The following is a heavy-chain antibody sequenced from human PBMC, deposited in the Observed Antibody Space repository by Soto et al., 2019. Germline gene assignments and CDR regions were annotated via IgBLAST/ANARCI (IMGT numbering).Heavy chain of an antibody. Sequence: QTLSLTCAISGDSVSSNSAAWNWIRQSPSRGLEWLGRTYYRSKWYNDYAVSVKSRITINPDTSKNQFSLQLNSVTPEDTAVYYCARDSRRGSSSTYYGMDVWGQGTTVTVSS. J-gene: IGHJ6*02. CDR2: TYYRSKWYN. CDR1: GDSVSSNSAA. D-gene: IGHD6-6*01. CDR3: ARDSRRGSSSTYYGMDV. V-gene: IGHV6-1*01.